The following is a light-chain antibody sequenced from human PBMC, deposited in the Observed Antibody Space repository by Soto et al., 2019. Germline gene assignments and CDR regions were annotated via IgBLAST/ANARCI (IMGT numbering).Light chain of an antibody. Sequence: QSVLTQPPSASGSPGQSVTVSWTGIGGDLRDSNYVSWYQQHPGKAPKLIIYDVTKRPSGVPDRFSGSKSGNTASLTVSGLQAEDEADYFCLTGNNYRVFGTGTKLTVL. CDR2: DVT. CDR1: GGDLRDSNY. CDR3: LTGNNYRV. V-gene: IGLV2-8*01. J-gene: IGLJ1*01.